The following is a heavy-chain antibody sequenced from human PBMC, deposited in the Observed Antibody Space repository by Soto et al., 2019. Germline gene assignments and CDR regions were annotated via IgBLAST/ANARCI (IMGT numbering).Heavy chain of an antibody. CDR2: IYYSGST. D-gene: IGHD5-12*01. J-gene: IGHJ6*03. CDR1: GGSISSYY. Sequence: SETLSLTSTVAGGSISSYYWSWIRKHPGKGLEWIGYIYYSGSTNYNPSLKSRVTISVDTSKNQFSLKLSSVTAADTAVYYCARGDVVAGLYYYYYMDVWGKGTTVTVSS. CDR3: ARGDVVAGLYYYYYMDV. V-gene: IGHV4-59*08.